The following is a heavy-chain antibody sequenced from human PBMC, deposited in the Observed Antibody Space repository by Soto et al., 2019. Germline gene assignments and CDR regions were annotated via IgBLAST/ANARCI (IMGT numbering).Heavy chain of an antibody. CDR2: ISSSGSTI. CDR3: AKLSQDEPTPN. J-gene: IGHJ4*02. CDR1: GFTFSSYE. Sequence: GGSLRLSCAASGFTFSSYEMNWVRQAPGKGLEWVSYISSSGSTIYYADSVKGRFTISRDNAKNSLYLQMNSLRAEDTAVYYCAKLSQDEPTPNWGQGTLVTVSS. D-gene: IGHD2-15*01. V-gene: IGHV3-48*03.